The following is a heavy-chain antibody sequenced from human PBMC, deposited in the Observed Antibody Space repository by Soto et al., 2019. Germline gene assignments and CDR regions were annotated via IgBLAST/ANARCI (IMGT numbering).Heavy chain of an antibody. Sequence: QVQLQQWGAGLLKPSETLSLTCAVYGGSFSGYYWSWIRQPPGKGLEWIGEINHSGSTNYNPSLKIRVTLSVDASKNQFSLTLSSVTAADAAVYYCARGAGVAARLYGWFDPWGQGTLVTVSS. CDR2: INHSGST. D-gene: IGHD6-6*01. J-gene: IGHJ5*02. CDR3: ARGAGVAARLYGWFDP. V-gene: IGHV4-34*01. CDR1: GGSFSGYY.